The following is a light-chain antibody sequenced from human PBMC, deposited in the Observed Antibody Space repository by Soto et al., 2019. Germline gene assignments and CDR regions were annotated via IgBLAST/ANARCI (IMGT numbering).Light chain of an antibody. CDR2: DAS. J-gene: IGKJ1*01. Sequence: EIVLTQSPGTLSLSPGERATLSCRASQSVRSSYLAWYQQKPGQTPRLLIYDASSRATGIPDRFSGSGSGTDFTLTISSLEPEDFAVYYCQQYGTSPLTFGQGTKVEI. CDR3: QQYGTSPLT. CDR1: QSVRSSY. V-gene: IGKV3-20*01.